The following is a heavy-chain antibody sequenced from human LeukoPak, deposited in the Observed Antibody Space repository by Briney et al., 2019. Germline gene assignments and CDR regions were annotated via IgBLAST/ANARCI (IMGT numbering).Heavy chain of an antibody. CDR3: ARQGGSYYYFDY. Sequence: PSETLSLTCTVSGGPISSYYWSWIRQPPGKGLEWIGYIYTSGSTNYNPSLKSRVTISVDTSKNQFSLKLSSVTAADTAVYYCARQGGSYYYFDYWGQGTLVTVSS. CDR1: GGPISSYY. D-gene: IGHD1-26*01. J-gene: IGHJ4*02. CDR2: IYTSGST. V-gene: IGHV4-4*09.